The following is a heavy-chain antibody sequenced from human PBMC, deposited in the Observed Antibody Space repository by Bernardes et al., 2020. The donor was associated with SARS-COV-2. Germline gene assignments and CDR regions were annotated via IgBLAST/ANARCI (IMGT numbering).Heavy chain of an antibody. V-gene: IGHV1-8*01. D-gene: IGHD4-4*01. CDR1: GYTFTSYD. J-gene: IGHJ4*02. Sequence: SLQVSCKASGYTFTSYDINWVRQATGRRLEGMGWVNPNTGNTCFAHKLQGRVTMTWSTSISTAYMKLSSLRSEDTAVYYCARGVSEYTNYYFDSWGQGTLVTVSS. CDR2: VNPNTGNT. CDR3: ARGVSEYTNYYFDS.